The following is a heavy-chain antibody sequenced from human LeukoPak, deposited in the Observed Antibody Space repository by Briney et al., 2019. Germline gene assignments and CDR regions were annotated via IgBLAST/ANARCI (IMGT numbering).Heavy chain of an antibody. D-gene: IGHD4-11*01. CDR2: ISSDGTST. J-gene: IGHJ4*02. Sequence: GGSLRLSCAASGFTFITYWMHWVRQAPGKGLVWVSRISSDGTSTTYADSVKGRFTISRDNAKNTLYLQMNSLRADDTAMYYCARDTGYSNYDYWGQGTLVTVSS. V-gene: IGHV3-74*01. CDR1: GFTFITYW. CDR3: ARDTGYSNYDY.